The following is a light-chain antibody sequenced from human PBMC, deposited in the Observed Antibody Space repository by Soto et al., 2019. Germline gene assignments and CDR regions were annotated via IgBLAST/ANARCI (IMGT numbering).Light chain of an antibody. Sequence: VLTQPPSASGTPGQRVAISCSGSSSNIGSHTVNWYQQLPGTAPKLLIYGNDQRPSGVPDRFSGSKSGTSASLAISGLQSEDEVDYYCAAWDDSLNGPVFGGGTKLTVL. CDR3: AAWDDSLNGPV. CDR2: GND. V-gene: IGLV1-44*01. CDR1: SSNIGSHT. J-gene: IGLJ3*02.